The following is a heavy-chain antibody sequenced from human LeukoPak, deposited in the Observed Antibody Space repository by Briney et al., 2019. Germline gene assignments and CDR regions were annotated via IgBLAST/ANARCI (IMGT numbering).Heavy chain of an antibody. CDR3: ARGPFRNVDIAMVASRFDP. Sequence: ASVNVSCKASGYTFTGYYLHWVRQAPGQGLEWMGWINPNSGDVNYAQKLQDRVTMTRDTSITTAYMELSRLRSDDTAVYYCARGPFRNVDIAMVASRFDPWGQGTLVTVSS. J-gene: IGHJ5*02. V-gene: IGHV1-2*02. D-gene: IGHD5-18*01. CDR1: GYTFTGYY. CDR2: INPNSGDV.